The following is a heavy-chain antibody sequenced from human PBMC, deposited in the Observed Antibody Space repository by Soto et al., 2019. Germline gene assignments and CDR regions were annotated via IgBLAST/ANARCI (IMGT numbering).Heavy chain of an antibody. CDR1: GFSISSYS. CDR2: ISGSGGTT. D-gene: IGHD6-13*01. V-gene: IGHV3-23*01. Sequence: GGSLRLSCSASGFSISSYSMNWVRQAPGKGLEWVSGISGSGGTTYYADSVKGRFTISRDNSKNTLYLQVNSLRAEDTAVYYCAKDQAAAGTISRYXQHWGQGTLVTVSS. CDR3: AKDQAAAGTISRYXQH. J-gene: IGHJ1*01.